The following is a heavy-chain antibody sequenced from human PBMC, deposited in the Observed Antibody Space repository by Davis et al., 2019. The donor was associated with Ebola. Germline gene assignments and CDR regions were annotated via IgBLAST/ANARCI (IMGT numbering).Heavy chain of an antibody. CDR1: GFSFGDYA. CDR2: INWIGANT. Sequence: PGGSLRLSCAASGFSFGDYAMNWVRHAPGKGLEWVSGINWIGANTDYADSVKGRFTISRDNFKNTLFLQMNSLRAEDTALYYCAKDKTMATHYWYFDLWGRGTLVTVSP. J-gene: IGHJ2*01. V-gene: IGHV3-20*04. CDR3: AKDKTMATHYWYFDL. D-gene: IGHD4/OR15-4a*01.